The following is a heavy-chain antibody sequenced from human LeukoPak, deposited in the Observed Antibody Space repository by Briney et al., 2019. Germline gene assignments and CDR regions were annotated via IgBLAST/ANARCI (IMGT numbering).Heavy chain of an antibody. CDR2: IYYSGST. V-gene: IGHV4-59*01. CDR1: GGSISSYY. CDR3: ARHCSGGSCYFGIDP. D-gene: IGHD2-15*01. J-gene: IGHJ5*02. Sequence: SETLSLTCTVSGGSISSYYWSWIRQPPGKGLEWIGYIYYSGSTNYNPSLKSRVTISVDTSKNQFSLKLSSLTAADTAVYYCARHCSGGSCYFGIDPWGQGTLVTVSS.